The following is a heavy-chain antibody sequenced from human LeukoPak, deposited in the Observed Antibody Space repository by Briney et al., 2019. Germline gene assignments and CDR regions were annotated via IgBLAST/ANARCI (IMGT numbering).Heavy chain of an antibody. CDR1: GFTFSSYT. CDR2: ISSSSSAI. D-gene: IGHD3-9*01. CDR3: ARGALRYSDY. V-gene: IGHV3-48*02. J-gene: IGHJ4*02. Sequence: GGSLRLSCAASGFTFSSYTMNWVRQAPGKGLEWVSSISSSSSAIYYAASVKGRFTISRDNAKNSLYLQMNSLRDEDAAVYYCARGALRYSDYWGQGTLVTVSS.